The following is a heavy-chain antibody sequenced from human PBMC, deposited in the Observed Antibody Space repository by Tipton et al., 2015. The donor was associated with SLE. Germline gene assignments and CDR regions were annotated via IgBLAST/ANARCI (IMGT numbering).Heavy chain of an antibody. D-gene: IGHD3-22*01. V-gene: IGHV4-34*01. Sequence: TLSLTCTVSDDSISSYYWSWIRQPPGKGLEWIGEINQSGSTNYNPSLKSRVTISVDTSKNQFSLKLRSVTAADTAVYFCARGPDSSGYYSDSPRFDYWGQGTLVTVSS. CDR2: INQSGST. CDR3: ARGPDSSGYYSDSPRFDY. CDR1: DDSISSYY. J-gene: IGHJ4*02.